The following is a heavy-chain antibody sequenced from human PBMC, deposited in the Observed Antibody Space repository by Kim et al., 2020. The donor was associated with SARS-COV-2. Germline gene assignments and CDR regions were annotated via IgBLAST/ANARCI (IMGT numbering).Heavy chain of an antibody. D-gene: IGHD3-10*01. Sequence: GGSLRLSCAASGFTFSSYAMSWVRQAPGKGLEWVSAISGSGGSTYYADSVKGRFTISRDNSKNTLYLQMNSLRAEDTAVYYCAKDPLPPAKGRITMVRGVISYFDYWGQGTLVTVSS. CDR2: ISGSGGST. V-gene: IGHV3-23*01. CDR3: AKDPLPPAKGRITMVRGVISYFDY. CDR1: GFTFSSYA. J-gene: IGHJ4*02.